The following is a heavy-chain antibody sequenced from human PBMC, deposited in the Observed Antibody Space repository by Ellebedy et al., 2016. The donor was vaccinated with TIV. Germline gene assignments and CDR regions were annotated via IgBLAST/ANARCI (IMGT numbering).Heavy chain of an antibody. CDR1: GGSISSYY. CDR2: IYYSGST. J-gene: IGHJ3*02. Sequence: MPSETLSLTCTVSGGSISSYYWSWIRQPPGKGLEWIGYIYYSGSTNYNPSLKSRVTISVDTSKNQFSLKLSSVTAADTAVYYCARVGYCSSTSCYAGRGIGAFDIWGQGTMVTVSS. D-gene: IGHD2-2*03. V-gene: IGHV4-59*01. CDR3: ARVGYCSSTSCYAGRGIGAFDI.